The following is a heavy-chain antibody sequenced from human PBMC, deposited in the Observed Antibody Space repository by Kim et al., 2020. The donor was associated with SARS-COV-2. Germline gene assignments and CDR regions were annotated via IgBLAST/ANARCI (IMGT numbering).Heavy chain of an antibody. D-gene: IGHD6-13*01. CDR1: GVTLSDMW. CDR2: IRSKTAGVTA. J-gene: IGHJ4*02. Sequence: GGSLRLSCAASGVTLSDMWMSWVRQVPGKGLEWIGRIRSKTAGVTAEYAAPVKGRFTMSTDESKNTLYLQMNSLKIEDTGVYYCGPDIGDSWFRPPVDYWGQGTLVTVSS. CDR3: GPDIGDSWFRPPVDY. V-gene: IGHV3-15*01.